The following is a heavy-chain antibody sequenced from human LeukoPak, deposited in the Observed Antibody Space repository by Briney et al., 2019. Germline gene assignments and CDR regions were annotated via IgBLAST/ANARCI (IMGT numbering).Heavy chain of an antibody. CDR2: ISAYNGNT. CDR3: AKVEAELQSFDY. V-gene: IGHV1-18*01. D-gene: IGHD1-26*01. CDR1: GYTFTSYG. Sequence: ASVKVSCKASGYTFTSYGISWVRQAPGQGLEWMGWISAYNGNTNYAQKLQGRVTMTRNTSISTAYMELSSLRSEDTAVYYCAKVEAELQSFDYWGQGTLVTVSS. J-gene: IGHJ4*02.